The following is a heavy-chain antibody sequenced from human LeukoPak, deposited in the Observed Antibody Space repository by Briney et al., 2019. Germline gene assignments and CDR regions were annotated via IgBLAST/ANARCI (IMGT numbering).Heavy chain of an antibody. Sequence: ASVKVSCKASGGTFSSYAISWVRQAPGQGPEWMGRIIPIFGTANYAQKFQGRVTITTDESTSTAYMELSSLRSEDTAVYYCARGWSRDIAVAAYYFDYWGQGTLVTVSS. CDR2: IIPIFGTA. CDR3: ARGWSRDIAVAAYYFDY. CDR1: GGTFSSYA. J-gene: IGHJ4*02. V-gene: IGHV1-69*05. D-gene: IGHD6-19*01.